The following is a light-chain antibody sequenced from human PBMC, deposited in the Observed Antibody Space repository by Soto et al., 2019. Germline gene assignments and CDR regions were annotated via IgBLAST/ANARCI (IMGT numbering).Light chain of an antibody. Sequence: ILMTQSAATLSVSPWEIATLSCMASQSVSSNLAWYQQKPVQAPRLLIYGASTRATGIPARFSGSGSGTEFTLTISSLQSADFAVYYCQQYNNWPPVTFGGGTKVDIK. CDR1: QSVSSN. V-gene: IGKV3-15*01. CDR2: GAS. J-gene: IGKJ4*01. CDR3: QQYNNWPPVT.